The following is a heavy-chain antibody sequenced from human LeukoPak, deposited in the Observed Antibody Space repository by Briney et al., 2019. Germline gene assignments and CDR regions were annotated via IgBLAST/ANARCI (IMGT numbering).Heavy chain of an antibody. D-gene: IGHD6-19*01. J-gene: IGHJ4*02. CDR3: ARGGRQVPYYFDY. V-gene: IGHV4-59*01. Sequence: SETLSLTYSVSGGSISSYYWSWIRQPPGKGLEWIGYIYYSGSTNYNPSLKSRVTISVDTSKNQFSLKLSSVTAADTAVYYCARGGRQVPYYFDYWGQGTLVTVSS. CDR1: GGSISSYY. CDR2: IYYSGST.